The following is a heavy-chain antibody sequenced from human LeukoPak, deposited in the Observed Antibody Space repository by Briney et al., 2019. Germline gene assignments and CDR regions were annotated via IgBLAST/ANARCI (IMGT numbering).Heavy chain of an antibody. CDR1: GFTFSSYT. D-gene: IGHD5-18*01. CDR2: ISCGGGST. Sequence: PGGSPRLSCAASGFTFSSYTMSWVRQAPGKGLEWVSAISCGGGSTYYADSVKGRFTISRDNSKNTMYLQMNSMRAEDTDVYYCEKGDRRTAMGNFDYWGQGTLVTVSA. J-gene: IGHJ4*02. CDR3: EKGDRRTAMGNFDY. V-gene: IGHV3-23*01.